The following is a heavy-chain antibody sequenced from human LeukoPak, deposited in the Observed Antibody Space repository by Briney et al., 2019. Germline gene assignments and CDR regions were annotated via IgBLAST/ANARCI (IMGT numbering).Heavy chain of an antibody. J-gene: IGHJ4*02. CDR1: GFTFSSYA. D-gene: IGHD4-17*01. Sequence: PGGSLRLSCAASGFTFSSYAMSWVRQAPGKGLEWVSAISGSGGSTYYADSVKGRFTISRDNSKNMLYLQMNSLKTEDTAVYYRASHVDTVTSLPRFDYWGQGTLVTVSS. CDR3: ASHVDTVTSLPRFDY. CDR2: ISGSGGST. V-gene: IGHV3-23*01.